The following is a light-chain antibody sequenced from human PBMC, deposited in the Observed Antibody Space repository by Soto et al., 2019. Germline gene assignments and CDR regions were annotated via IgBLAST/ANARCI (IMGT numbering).Light chain of an antibody. V-gene: IGLV1-40*01. CDR3: QSYDSSLSGSV. CDR2: GNN. Sequence: QSVLTQPPSVSGAPGQRVTISCTGSSSNSGAGYDVHWYQQLPGTAPKLLIYGNNNRPSGVPDRFSGSKSGTSASLAITGLQAEDEADYYCQSYDSSLSGSVFGGGTKLTVL. J-gene: IGLJ3*02. CDR1: SSNSGAGYD.